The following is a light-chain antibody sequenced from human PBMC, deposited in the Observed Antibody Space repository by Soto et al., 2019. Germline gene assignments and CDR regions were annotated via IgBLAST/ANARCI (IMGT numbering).Light chain of an antibody. Sequence: IVMTQSPATLSVSPGERVTLSCRASQSVGSNFAWYQQKPGQAPRLLIYGASTRAAGIPARFSGSGSGTEFTLTISSLQSEDFAVYYCQQYHNWPPYTFGQGTKLEIK. CDR1: QSVGSN. V-gene: IGKV3-15*01. CDR2: GAS. CDR3: QQYHNWPPYT. J-gene: IGKJ2*01.